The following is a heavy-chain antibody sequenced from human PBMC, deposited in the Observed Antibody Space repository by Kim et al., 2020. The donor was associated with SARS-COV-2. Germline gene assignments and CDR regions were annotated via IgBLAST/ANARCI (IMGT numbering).Heavy chain of an antibody. CDR3: TLILAYDSSGYEFDY. V-gene: IGHV3-15*01. Sequence: GGSLRLSCAASGFTFSNAWMSWVRQAPGKGLEWVGRIKSKTDGGTTDYAAPVKGRFTISRDDSKNTLYLQMNSLKTEDTAVYYCTLILAYDSSGYEFDYWGQGTLVTVSS. CDR2: IKSKTDGGTT. D-gene: IGHD3-22*01. CDR1: GFTFSNAW. J-gene: IGHJ4*02.